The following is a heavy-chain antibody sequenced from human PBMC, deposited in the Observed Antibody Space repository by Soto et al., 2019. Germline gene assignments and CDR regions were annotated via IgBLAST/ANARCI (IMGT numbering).Heavy chain of an antibody. D-gene: IGHD3-22*01. CDR2: IYGSGST. J-gene: IGHJ5*02. Sequence: PSETLSLTCTISGGAIGSHYWTWIRQPAGKGLEWIGRIYGSGSTKYNPSLQSRVTMSLDTSKNQFSLRLESVTAADTAVYYCAREGGNYYDSSGYWHNWFDPWGQGTLVT. V-gene: IGHV4-4*07. CDR1: GGAIGSHY. CDR3: AREGGNYYDSSGYWHNWFDP.